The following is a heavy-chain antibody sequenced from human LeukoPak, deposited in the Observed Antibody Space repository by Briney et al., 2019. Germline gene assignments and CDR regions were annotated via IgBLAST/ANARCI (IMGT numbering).Heavy chain of an antibody. D-gene: IGHD5-12*01. CDR1: GGTFSSYA. CDR2: VNPNTGAT. CDR3: ARVDVMATIGYFDP. Sequence: ASVKVSCKASGGTFSSYAISWVRQAPGQGLEWMGWVNPNTGATNYAQKFQGRVTMTRDTSITTAYMEVNRLRSDDTAVYYCARVDVMATIGYFDPWGQGTLVTVSS. J-gene: IGHJ5*02. V-gene: IGHV1-2*02.